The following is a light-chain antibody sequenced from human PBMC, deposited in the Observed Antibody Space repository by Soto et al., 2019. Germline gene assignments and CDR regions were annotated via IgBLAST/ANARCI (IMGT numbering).Light chain of an antibody. Sequence: DIQMTQSPSSLSASVGDRVTITCRASEGISNYLAWYQQKPGKVPKLLIYGASTLQSGVPSRFSGSGSGTDFTLTISSLQTEDVATYYCQNYNRAPWTFGQGTKVDSK. V-gene: IGKV1-27*01. CDR3: QNYNRAPWT. CDR2: GAS. CDR1: EGISNY. J-gene: IGKJ1*01.